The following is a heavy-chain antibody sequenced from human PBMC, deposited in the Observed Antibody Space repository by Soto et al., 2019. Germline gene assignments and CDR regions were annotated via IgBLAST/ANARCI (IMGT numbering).Heavy chain of an antibody. J-gene: IGHJ4*02. CDR2: IYYSGRT. CDR1: GGSITDYF. D-gene: IGHD4-17*01. CDR3: ARVGGDDFGDSGGFDY. Sequence: PSEPLCLPCTVSGGSITDYFWTWIRQPPGKGLEWIGYIYYSGRTNYNPSLKNRVTISVDTSKNRFSLKLSSVTAADTAVYYCARVGGDDFGDSGGFDYWGQGTLVTGS. V-gene: IGHV4-59*01.